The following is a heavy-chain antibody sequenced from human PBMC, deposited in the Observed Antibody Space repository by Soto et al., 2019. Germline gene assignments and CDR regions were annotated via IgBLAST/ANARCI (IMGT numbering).Heavy chain of an antibody. V-gene: IGHV1-69*13. CDR3: ARSGGYYYYGMDV. Sequence: ASVKVSCKSSGGTFSSYAISWVRQAPGQGLEWMGGIIPIFGTANYAQKFQGRVTITADESTSTAYMELSSLRSEDTAVYYCARSGGYYYYGMDVWGQGTTVTVSS. J-gene: IGHJ6*02. CDR1: GGTFSSYA. CDR2: IIPIFGTA.